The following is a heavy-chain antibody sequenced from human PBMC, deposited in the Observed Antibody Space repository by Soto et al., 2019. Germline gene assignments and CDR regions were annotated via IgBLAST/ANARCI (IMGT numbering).Heavy chain of an antibody. CDR1: GFTFSSYS. CDR2: ISSSSSYI. D-gene: IGHD1-26*01. J-gene: IGHJ3*02. Sequence: PGGSLRLSCAASGFTFSSYSMNWVRQAPGKGLEWVSSISSSSSYIYYADSVKGRFTISRDNAKNSLYLQMNSLRAEDTAVYYCARADQWELSAFDIWGQGTMVTVSS. CDR3: ARADQWELSAFDI. V-gene: IGHV3-21*01.